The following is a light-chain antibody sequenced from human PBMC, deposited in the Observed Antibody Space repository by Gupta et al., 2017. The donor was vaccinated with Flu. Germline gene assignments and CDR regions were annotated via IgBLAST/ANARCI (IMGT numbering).Light chain of an antibody. Sequence: SSVLTQPPSVSVAPGQTASITCGGNNIGSKSVYWYQQKPGQAPVLVVYDDSDRPSGIPERFSGSNYDTTATITISRVEAEDEADFYCQVGERSSDHRVFGGGTKLTVL. CDR2: DDS. V-gene: IGLV3-21*02. CDR3: QVGERSSDHRV. CDR1: NIGSKS. J-gene: IGLJ3*02.